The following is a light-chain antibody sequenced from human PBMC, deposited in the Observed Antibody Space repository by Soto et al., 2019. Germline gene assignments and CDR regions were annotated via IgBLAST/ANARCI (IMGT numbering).Light chain of an antibody. J-gene: IGLJ3*02. V-gene: IGLV2-8*01. CDR2: EVS. Sequence: LTQPHSVSESPGKTVIISCTGTSSDVGAYKYVSWYQQYPGKAPKLMIYEVSKRPSGVPDRFSGSKSGNTASLTVSGLQAEDEADYYCTSYVGSDIWVFGGGTKLTVL. CDR1: SSDVGAYKY. CDR3: TSYVGSDIWV.